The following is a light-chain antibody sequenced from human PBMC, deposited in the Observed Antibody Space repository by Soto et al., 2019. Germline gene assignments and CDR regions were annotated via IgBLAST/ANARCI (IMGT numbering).Light chain of an antibody. CDR2: ENN. V-gene: IGLV6-57*04. CDR3: QSYDSSTVV. CDR1: SGSIASND. J-gene: IGLJ2*01. Sequence: NFMLTQPHSVSESPGKTVTISCTRSSGSIASNDVQWYQQRPGSAPTTVIYENNQRPSGVPDRFSGSTDGSSNSASLTISGLQTEDEADYYCQSYDSSTVVFGGATKLTVL.